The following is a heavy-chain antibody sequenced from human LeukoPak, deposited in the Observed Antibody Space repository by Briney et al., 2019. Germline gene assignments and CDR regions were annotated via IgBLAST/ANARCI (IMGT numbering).Heavy chain of an antibody. Sequence: GGSLRLFCAASGFTFSSYAMSWVRQAPGKGLEWVSAISGSGGSTYYADSVKGRFTISRDNSKNTLYLQMNSLRAEDTAVYYCAKSYDILTGYLGFDYWGQGTLVTVSS. V-gene: IGHV3-23*01. J-gene: IGHJ4*02. CDR2: ISGSGGST. CDR1: GFTFSSYA. D-gene: IGHD3-9*01. CDR3: AKSYDILTGYLGFDY.